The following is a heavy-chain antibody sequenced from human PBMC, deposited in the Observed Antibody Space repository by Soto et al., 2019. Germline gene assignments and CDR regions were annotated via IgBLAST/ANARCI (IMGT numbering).Heavy chain of an antibody. CDR3: ASEEGPEGYSSSWYAKWCDP. V-gene: IGHV1-69*06. CDR1: GGTFSSYA. D-gene: IGHD6-13*01. CDR2: IIPIFGTA. Sequence: SVKVSCKASGGTFSSYAISWVRQAPAQGLEWMGGIIPIFGTANYAQKFQGRVTITADKSTSTAYMELSSLRSEDTAVYYCASEEGPEGYSSSWYAKWCDPWGQGTLVTVSS. J-gene: IGHJ5*02.